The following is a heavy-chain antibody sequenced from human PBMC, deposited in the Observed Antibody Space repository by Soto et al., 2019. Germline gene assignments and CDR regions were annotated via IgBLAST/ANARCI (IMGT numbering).Heavy chain of an antibody. J-gene: IGHJ4*02. Sequence: EVQLLESGGGLVQPGGSLRLSCAASGFTFSSYAMSWVRQAPGKGREWVSAISGSGGSTYYADSVKGRFTISRDNSKNTLYLQMNSLRAEDTAVYYCAKGGYGSGSYGVDYWGQGTLVTVSS. D-gene: IGHD3-10*01. CDR3: AKGGYGSGSYGVDY. V-gene: IGHV3-23*01. CDR1: GFTFSSYA. CDR2: ISGSGGST.